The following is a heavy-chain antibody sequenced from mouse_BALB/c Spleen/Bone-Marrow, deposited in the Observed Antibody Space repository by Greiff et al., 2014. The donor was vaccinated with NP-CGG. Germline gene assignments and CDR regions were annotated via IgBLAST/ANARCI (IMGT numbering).Heavy chain of an antibody. D-gene: IGHD1-2*01. V-gene: IGHV14-3*02. J-gene: IGHJ2*01. CDR2: IDPANVNT. CDR3: ATYSYGYYFDA. Sequence: VQLQQSGAELVKPGASVKLSCTASGFNIKDTYMHWVKQRPEQGLEWIGRIDPANVNTKYDPKFQGKATITADTSSNTAYLQLRSLTSEDTAVYYCATYSYGYYFDAWGQGTTLTVSS. CDR1: GFNIKDTY.